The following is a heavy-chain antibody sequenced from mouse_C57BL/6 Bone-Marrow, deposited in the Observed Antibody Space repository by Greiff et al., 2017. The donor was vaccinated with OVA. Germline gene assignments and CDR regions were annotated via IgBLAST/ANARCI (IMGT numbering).Heavy chain of an antibody. CDR1: GYTFTDHT. D-gene: IGHD2-2*01. CDR3: ARGGYYWYFDV. J-gene: IGHJ1*03. CDR2: IYPRDGST. Sequence: VKLMESDAELVKPGASVKISCKVSGYTFTDHTIHWMKQRPEQGLEWIGYIYPRDGSTKYNEKLKGKATLTADKSSSTAYMKLNSLTSEDSAVDFCARGGYYWYFDVWGTGTTVTVSS. V-gene: IGHV1-78*01.